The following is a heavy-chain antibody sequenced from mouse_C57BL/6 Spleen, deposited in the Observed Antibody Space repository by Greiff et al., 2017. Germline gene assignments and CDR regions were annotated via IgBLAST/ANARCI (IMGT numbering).Heavy chain of an antibody. CDR2: LWSGGST. CDR1: GFSLTSYG. D-gene: IGHD1-1*01. V-gene: IGHV2-2*01. J-gene: IGHJ4*01. Sequence: VQLVESGPGLVPPSQSLSITCTVSGFSLTSYGVHWVRQSPGKGLEWLGVLWSGGSTDYNAAFISRLSISKDNSKSQVFFQMNSLQADDTAIYYCARNFATVVGAMDYWGQGTSVTVSS. CDR3: ARNFATVVGAMDY.